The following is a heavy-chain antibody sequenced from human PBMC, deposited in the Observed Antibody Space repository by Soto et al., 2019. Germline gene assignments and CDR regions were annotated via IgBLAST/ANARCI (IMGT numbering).Heavy chain of an antibody. V-gene: IGHV3-30-3*01. D-gene: IGHD6-19*01. CDR3: ARDRSYSSGWYPHYCYGMDV. CDR1: GFTFSSYA. Sequence: QVQLVESGGGVVQPGRSLRLSCAASGFTFSSYAMHWVRQAPGKGLEWVAVISYDGSNKYYADSVKGRFTISRDNSKNTLYLQMNSLRAEDTAVYYCARDRSYSSGWYPHYCYGMDVWGQGTTVTVSS. J-gene: IGHJ6*02. CDR2: ISYDGSNK.